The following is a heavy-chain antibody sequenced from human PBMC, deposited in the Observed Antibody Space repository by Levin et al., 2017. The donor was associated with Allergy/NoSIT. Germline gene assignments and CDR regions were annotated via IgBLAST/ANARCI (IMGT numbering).Heavy chain of an antibody. J-gene: IGHJ4*02. V-gene: IGHV3-21*01. CDR3: AREWALYYDDY. D-gene: IGHD3-22*01. CDR1: GFTFSSYS. Sequence: GESLKISCAASGFTFSSYSMNWVRQAPGKGLEWVSSISSSSSYIYYADSVKGRFTISRDNAKNSLYLQMNSLRAEDTAVYYCAREWALYYDDYWGQGTLVTVSS. CDR2: ISSSSSYI.